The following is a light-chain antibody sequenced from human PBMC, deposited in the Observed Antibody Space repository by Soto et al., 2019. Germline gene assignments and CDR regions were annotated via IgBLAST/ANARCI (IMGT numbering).Light chain of an antibody. CDR2: DAS. CDR1: QDIRNY. Sequence: DIQMTQSPSSLSASVGDRVTITCQASQDIRNYLNWYQQKPGKAPKLLIYDASNLETGVPSRFSGSGSGRNLTFTISSLQPEDIATYYCQQCNDLLTFGGGTRIEIK. CDR3: QQCNDLLT. V-gene: IGKV1-33*01. J-gene: IGKJ4*01.